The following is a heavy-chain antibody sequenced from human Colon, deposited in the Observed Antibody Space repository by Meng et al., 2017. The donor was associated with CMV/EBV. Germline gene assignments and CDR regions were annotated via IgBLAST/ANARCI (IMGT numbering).Heavy chain of an antibody. Sequence: SVTVSCKASGYSFSDFYIHCVRQPPGQGHEWWGWIAHSSGGTNYAQKFQGRVTMTRDASTNTSYMELTRLIAADTALYYCASDNGSGWAHLLDYWGQGTLVTVSS. D-gene: IGHD3-10*01. CDR1: GYSFSDFY. CDR3: ASDNGSGWAHLLDY. CDR2: IAHSSGGT. V-gene: IGHV1-2*02. J-gene: IGHJ4*02.